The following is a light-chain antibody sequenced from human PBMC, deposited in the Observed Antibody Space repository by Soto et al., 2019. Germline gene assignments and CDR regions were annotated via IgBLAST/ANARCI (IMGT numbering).Light chain of an antibody. V-gene: IGLV4-69*01. CDR2: LNSDGSH. CDR3: QAWGTGIVV. Sequence: QPVLTQSPSASASLGDSVKLTCTLSSGQSTYAITWLQQQPEKGPRALMKLNSDGSHSKGSGIPDRFSGSASGAERYLTISGLQSEDEADYYCQAWGTGIVVFGGGTKLTVL. J-gene: IGLJ2*01. CDR1: SGQSTYA.